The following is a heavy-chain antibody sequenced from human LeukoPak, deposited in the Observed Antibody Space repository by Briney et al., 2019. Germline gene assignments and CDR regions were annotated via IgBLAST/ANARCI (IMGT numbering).Heavy chain of an antibody. D-gene: IGHD3-10*01. V-gene: IGHV4-4*07. CDR3: ARYSGIYGHDN. CDR1: GGSFTSFY. CDR2: FFSSGTSSGTT. J-gene: IGHJ4*02. Sequence: SETLSLTCTVSGGSFTSFYWGWVRQPAGKGLEWIGHFFSSGTSSGTTKYNPSFESRATISVDKSKNQFSLKLTSVTAADTAVHYCARYSGIYGHDNWGQGTLVTVSS.